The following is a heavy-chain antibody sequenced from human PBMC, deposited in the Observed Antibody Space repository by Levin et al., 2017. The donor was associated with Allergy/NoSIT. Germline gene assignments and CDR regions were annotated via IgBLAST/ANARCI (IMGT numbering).Heavy chain of an antibody. J-gene: IGHJ3*02. CDR2: ISSSSSYI. CDR3: AGCPGMGSSSWIDAFDI. D-gene: IGHD6-13*01. Sequence: GESLKISCAASGFTFSSYSMNWVRQAPGKGLEWVSSISSSSSYIYYADSVKGRFTISRDNAKNSLYLQMNSLRAEDTAVYYCAGCPGMGSSSWIDAFDIWGQGTMVTVSS. CDR1: GFTFSSYS. V-gene: IGHV3-21*01.